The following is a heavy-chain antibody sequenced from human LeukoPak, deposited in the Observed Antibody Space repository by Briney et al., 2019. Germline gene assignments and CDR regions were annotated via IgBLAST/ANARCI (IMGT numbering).Heavy chain of an antibody. Sequence: GRSLRLSCAASGFTFDDYAMHWVRQPPGKGLEWVSGISWSSGNIVYADSVKGRFTISRDNAKKSLYLQMNSLRAEDTALYYCAKEYDGSYYNGGYFDYWGQGTLVTVSS. V-gene: IGHV3-9*01. D-gene: IGHD3-10*01. CDR3: AKEYDGSYYNGGYFDY. CDR1: GFTFDDYA. J-gene: IGHJ4*02. CDR2: ISWSSGNI.